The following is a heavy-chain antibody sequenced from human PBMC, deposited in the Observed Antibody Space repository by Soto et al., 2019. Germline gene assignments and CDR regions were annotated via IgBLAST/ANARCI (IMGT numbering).Heavy chain of an antibody. D-gene: IGHD5-18*01. CDR3: GRERRFTAILYFDL. Sequence: ASVKVSCKASGYTFTSYAMHWVRQAPGQRLEWMGWINAGNGNTKYSQKFQGRVTITRDTSASTAYMELSSLRSEDTAVYYCGRERRFTAILYFDLWGRGTLVTVSS. J-gene: IGHJ2*01. CDR2: INAGNGNT. CDR1: GYTFTSYA. V-gene: IGHV1-3*01.